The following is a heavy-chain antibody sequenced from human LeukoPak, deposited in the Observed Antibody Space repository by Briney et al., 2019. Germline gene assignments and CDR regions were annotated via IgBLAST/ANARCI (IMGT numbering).Heavy chain of an antibody. V-gene: IGHV3-23*01. D-gene: IGHD2-2*01. Sequence: GSLRLSCAASGFTFSSYGMSWVRQAPGKGLEWVSAISGSGGITYYADSVKGRFTISRDNSKNTLYLQMNCLRAEDTAVYYCAKDIVVVPAASNFDYWGQGTLVTVSS. J-gene: IGHJ4*02. CDR2: ISGSGGIT. CDR1: GFTFSSYG. CDR3: AKDIVVVPAASNFDY.